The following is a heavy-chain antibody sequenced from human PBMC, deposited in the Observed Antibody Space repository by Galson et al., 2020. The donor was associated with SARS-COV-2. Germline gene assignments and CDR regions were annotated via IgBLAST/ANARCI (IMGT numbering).Heavy chain of an antibody. CDR3: ARHREGGTPGQH. CDR1: GCSISSGYY. V-gene: IGHV4-38-2*01. J-gene: IGHJ1*01. Sequence: SETLSLTCAVSGCSISSGYYWGWVRRPPGKRLEWSGSIYHSGSTYYNTSPKSRVTISVDTSKNQCSLRRISVTAADTAVYYCARHREGGTPGQHGGQGTLVTVSS. D-gene: IGHD1-7*01. CDR2: IYHSGST.